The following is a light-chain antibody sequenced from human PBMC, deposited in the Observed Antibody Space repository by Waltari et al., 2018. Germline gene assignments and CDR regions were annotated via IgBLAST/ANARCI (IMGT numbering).Light chain of an antibody. CDR3: QQHYTTPIP. CDR1: QSGFSSSNNGNH. J-gene: IGKJ5*01. CDR2: WAP. Sequence: DVVMTQSPDFLAVALGERATINCKSSQSGFSSSNNGNHLAWYQQTAGQYPDLRIYWAPTREAGVPDRFSASGSGTHFNLTIGSLQSEDVAVYHCQQHYTTPIPFGQGTRLEIK. V-gene: IGKV4-1*01.